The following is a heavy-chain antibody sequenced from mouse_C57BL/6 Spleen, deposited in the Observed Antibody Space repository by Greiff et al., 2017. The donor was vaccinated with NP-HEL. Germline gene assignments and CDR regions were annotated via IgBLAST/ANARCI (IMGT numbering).Heavy chain of an antibody. J-gene: IGHJ2*01. V-gene: IGHV1-18*01. Sequence: EVQLQQSGPELVKPGASVKIPCKASGYTFTDYNMDWVKQSHGKSLEWIGDINPNNGGTIYNQKFKGKATLTVDKSSSTAYMELRSLTSEDTAVYYCARSYYSNLLSFDYWGQGTTLTVSS. CDR2: INPNNGGT. CDR3: ARSYYSNLLSFDY. D-gene: IGHD2-5*01. CDR1: GYTFTDYN.